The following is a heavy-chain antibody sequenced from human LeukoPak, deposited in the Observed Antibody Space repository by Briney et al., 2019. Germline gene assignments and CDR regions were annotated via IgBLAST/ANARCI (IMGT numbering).Heavy chain of an antibody. CDR2: ISGSGGTS. V-gene: IGHV3-23*01. D-gene: IGHD6-19*01. J-gene: IGHJ4*02. CDR1: GFSFSSYA. Sequence: GGSLRLSCAASGFSFSSYAMSWVRQAPGKGLEWVSAISGSGGTSYYADSVKGRFTISRDNSKNTLYLQINSLRAEDTALYYCAKDHLPGIVVADRDYWGQGTLVTVSS. CDR3: AKDHLPGIVVADRDY.